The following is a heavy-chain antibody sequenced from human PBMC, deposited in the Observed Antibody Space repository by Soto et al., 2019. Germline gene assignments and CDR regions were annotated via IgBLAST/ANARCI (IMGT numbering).Heavy chain of an antibody. CDR3: TRDAPGERPYYFYYYGMDV. CDR1: GLSVSTNF. CDR2: IYSGGKT. J-gene: IGHJ6*02. V-gene: IGHV3-53*01. Sequence: QLVESGGGLIQPGESLKLSCADSGLSVSTNFMSWVRQAPGKGLEWLAVIYSGGKTFYDDSVKGRFTISKDNSKNTLSLQMNSLRAEDTAVYYCTRDAPGERPYYFYYYGMDVWGQGTTVTVSS.